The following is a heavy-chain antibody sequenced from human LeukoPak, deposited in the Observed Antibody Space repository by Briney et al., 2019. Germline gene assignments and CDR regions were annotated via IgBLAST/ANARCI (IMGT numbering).Heavy chain of an antibody. D-gene: IGHD6-19*01. CDR3: ARVRQWLVRKYYFDY. CDR2: IYYSGST. V-gene: IGHV4-59*12. Sequence: SETLSLTCTVSGGSISSYYWSWIRQPPGKGLEWIGYIYYSGSTNYNPSLKSRVTISVDTSKNQFSLKLSSVTAADTAVYYCARVRQWLVRKYYFDYWGQGTLVTGPS. J-gene: IGHJ4*01. CDR1: GGSISSYY.